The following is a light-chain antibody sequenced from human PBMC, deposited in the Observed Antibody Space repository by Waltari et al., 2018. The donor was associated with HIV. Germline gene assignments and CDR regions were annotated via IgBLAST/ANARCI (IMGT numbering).Light chain of an antibody. J-gene: IGKJ1*01. CDR2: GSS. Sequence: AIRLTQSPSSFPASTGDRVTIPCLASQNIGNSLAWYKHKQGSAPRLLIYGSSTLQKGVASRFSGSASGTNFTLTISCLQSEDFATFSCHQYHRYPQTFGQGTRVEMK. V-gene: IGKV1-8*01. CDR1: QNIGNS. CDR3: HQYHRYPQT.